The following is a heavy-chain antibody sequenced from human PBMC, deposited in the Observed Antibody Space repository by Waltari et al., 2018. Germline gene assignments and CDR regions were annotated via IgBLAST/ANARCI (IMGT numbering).Heavy chain of an antibody. CDR2: IYSTNGNN. CDR1: GGSMTHYY. V-gene: IGHV4-59*12. D-gene: IGHD3-22*01. Sequence: QVQLQESGPGVLKPSETLSLTCFVSGGSMTHYYWAWMRVTPGKGLDWIGYIYSTNGNNDYNPSLEARVTMSFDMSQSQFSLTLRSLTAADTGVYFCARSSDATAYYYRFWGPGIPVTVSS. J-gene: IGHJ4*02. CDR3: ARSSDATAYYYRF.